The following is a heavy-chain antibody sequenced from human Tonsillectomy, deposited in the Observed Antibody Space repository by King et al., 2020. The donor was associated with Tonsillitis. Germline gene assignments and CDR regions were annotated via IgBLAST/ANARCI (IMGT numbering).Heavy chain of an antibody. CDR2: INPSGVTT. J-gene: IGHJ4*02. V-gene: IGHV1-46*01. CDR3: ARGHDSSGYYPYFDY. D-gene: IGHD3-22*01. Sequence: MQLVQSGAEVKKPGASVKISCEASGYTFTSYYMHWVRQAPGQGLEWMGLINPSGVTTSYAQKFQGRVTMPRDTSTSTVYMELSSLRSEATAVYYCARGHDSSGYYPYFDYWGQGTLVTVSS. CDR1: GYTFTSYY.